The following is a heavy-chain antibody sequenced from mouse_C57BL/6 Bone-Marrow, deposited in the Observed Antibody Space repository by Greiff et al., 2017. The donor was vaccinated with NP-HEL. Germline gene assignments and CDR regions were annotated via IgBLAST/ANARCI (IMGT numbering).Heavy chain of an antibody. CDR1: GFTFSSYA. J-gene: IGHJ1*03. Sequence: EVKLMESGGGLVKPGGSLKLSCAASGFTFSSYAMSWVRQTPEKRLEWVATISDGGSYTYYPDNVKGRFTISRDNAKNNLYLQMSHLKSEDTAMYYCARVSFSVWGTGTTVTVSS. V-gene: IGHV5-4*03. CDR2: ISDGGSYT. CDR3: ARVSFSV.